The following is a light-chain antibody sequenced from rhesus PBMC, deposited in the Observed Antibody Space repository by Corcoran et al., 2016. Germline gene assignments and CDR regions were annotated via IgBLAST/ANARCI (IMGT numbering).Light chain of an antibody. CDR3: SSYAGSNTYI. J-gene: IGLJ1*01. CDR2: EVS. CDR1: SSDIGGYNY. V-gene: IGLV2-32*02. Sequence: QAALTQPRSVSGSPGQSVTISCTGTSSDIGGYNYVSWYQQHPDTAPKLMIYEVSKRPSGVSDRFSGSKSGNPASLTISGLQAEDEADYYCSSYAGSNTYIFGAGTRLTVL.